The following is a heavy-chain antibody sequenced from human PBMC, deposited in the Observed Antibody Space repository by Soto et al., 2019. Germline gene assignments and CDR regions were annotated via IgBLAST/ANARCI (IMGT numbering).Heavy chain of an antibody. J-gene: IGHJ1*01. V-gene: IGHV3-21*01. CDR2: ISSSSSYI. Sequence: PGGSLRLSCAASGFTFSSYSMNWVRQAPGKGLEWVSSISSSSSYIYYADSVKGRFTISRDNAKNSLYLQMNSLRAEDTAVYYCASDTQQQLVSLAYFQHWGQGTLVTVSS. D-gene: IGHD6-13*01. CDR1: GFTFSSYS. CDR3: ASDTQQQLVSLAYFQH.